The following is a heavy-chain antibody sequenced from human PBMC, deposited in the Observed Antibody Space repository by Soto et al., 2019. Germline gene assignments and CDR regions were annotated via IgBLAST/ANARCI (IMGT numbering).Heavy chain of an antibody. CDR2: ISAYKGNT. Sequence: QVQLVQSGAEVKKPGASVKVSCKASGYTFTSYGISWVRQAPGQGLEWMGWISAYKGNTNYAQKLQGRVTMTTDTSTSTAYMELRSLRSDDTAVYYCARSDYGAYAGNWFDPWGQGTLVTVSS. D-gene: IGHD4-17*01. CDR1: GYTFTSYG. J-gene: IGHJ5*02. CDR3: ARSDYGAYAGNWFDP. V-gene: IGHV1-18*01.